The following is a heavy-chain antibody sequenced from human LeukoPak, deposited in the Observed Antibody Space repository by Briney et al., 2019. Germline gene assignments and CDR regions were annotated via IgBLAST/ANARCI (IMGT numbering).Heavy chain of an antibody. J-gene: IGHJ4*02. CDR1: GFTFSSYA. Sequence: GGSLRLSCAASGFTFSSYAMHWVRQAPGKGLEWVAVISYNGSNKYYADSVKGRFTISRDNSKNTLYLQMNSLRAEDTAVYYCKGGYGSGSYSNRYDYWGQGTLVTVSS. D-gene: IGHD3-10*01. CDR2: ISYNGSNK. V-gene: IGHV3-30*04. CDR3: KGGYGSGSYSNRYDY.